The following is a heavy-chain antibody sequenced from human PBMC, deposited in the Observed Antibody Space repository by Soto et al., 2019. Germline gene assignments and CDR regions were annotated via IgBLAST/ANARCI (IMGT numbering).Heavy chain of an antibody. J-gene: IGHJ4*02. CDR1: GYTFTSHD. CDR2: MNPNSGNT. V-gene: IGHV1-8*01. D-gene: IGHD4-17*01. CDR3: ARWDYGVYARFDY. Sequence: QVQLVQSGAEVKKSGASVKVSCKASGYTFTSHDINWVRHATGQGLEWMGWMNPNSGNTGYAQKFQGRVTMTRNTSISTAYMELSSLRSEDTAVYYCARWDYGVYARFDYWGQGTLVTVSS.